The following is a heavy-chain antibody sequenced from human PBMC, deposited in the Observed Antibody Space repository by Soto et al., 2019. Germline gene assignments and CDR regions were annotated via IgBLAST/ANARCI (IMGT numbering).Heavy chain of an antibody. CDR1: GFSLSTNRVS. D-gene: IGHD5-12*01. Sequence: SGPTLVNPTQTLTLTCTFSGFSLSTNRVSVGWIRQPPGKALDWLALIYWDDEKRYSPPLKTRLTITKDTSKNQVVLTMTNMDPVDTATYYCAHRSVATISTPFDYWGQGTLVTVSS. J-gene: IGHJ4*02. CDR2: IYWDDEK. V-gene: IGHV2-5*02. CDR3: AHRSVATISTPFDY.